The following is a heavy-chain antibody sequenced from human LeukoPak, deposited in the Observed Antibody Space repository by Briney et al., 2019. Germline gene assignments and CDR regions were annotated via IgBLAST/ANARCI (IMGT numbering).Heavy chain of an antibody. J-gene: IGHJ4*02. CDR2: IKSKTDGGTT. CDR3: LVSIPDVYYSALLDY. CDR1: GFTFSSYG. Sequence: GGSLRLSCAASGFTFSSYGMSWVRQAPGKGLEWVGRIKSKTDGGTTDYAAPVKGRFTISRDDSKNTLYLQMNSLKTEDTAVYYCLVSIPDVYYSALLDYWGQGTLVTVSS. D-gene: IGHD3-10*01. V-gene: IGHV3-15*01.